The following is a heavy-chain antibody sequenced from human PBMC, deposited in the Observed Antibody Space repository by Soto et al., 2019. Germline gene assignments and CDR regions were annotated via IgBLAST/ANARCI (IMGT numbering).Heavy chain of an antibody. J-gene: IGHJ6*02. CDR1: GGTFSSYT. D-gene: IGHD2-15*01. CDR3: ARARYCSGGSCYSYYYYGMDV. Sequence: QVQLVQSGAEVKKPGSSVKVSCKDSGGTFSSYTISWVRQAPGQGLEWMGRIIPILGIANYAQKFQGRVTITADKSTSTAYMELSSLRSEDTAVYYCARARYCSGGSCYSYYYYGMDVWGQGTTVTVSS. V-gene: IGHV1-69*02. CDR2: IIPILGIA.